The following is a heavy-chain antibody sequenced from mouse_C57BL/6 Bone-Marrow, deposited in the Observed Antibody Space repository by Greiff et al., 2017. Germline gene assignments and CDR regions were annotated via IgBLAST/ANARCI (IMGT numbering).Heavy chain of an antibody. D-gene: IGHD4-1*01. CDR1: GYAFSSSW. Sequence: QVQLQQSGPELVKPGASVKISCKASGYAFSSSWMHWVKQRPGQGLEWIGRIYPGDGDTNYNGKFKGKATLTADKSSSTAYMQLSSLTSEDAAVYFGAREGLGPFAYWGQGTLVTVSA. CDR3: AREGLGPFAY. V-gene: IGHV1-82*01. J-gene: IGHJ3*01. CDR2: IYPGDGDT.